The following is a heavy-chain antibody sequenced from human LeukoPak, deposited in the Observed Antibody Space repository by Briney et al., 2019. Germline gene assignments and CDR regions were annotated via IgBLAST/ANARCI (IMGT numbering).Heavy chain of an antibody. CDR1: GYTLTELS. J-gene: IGHJ4*02. D-gene: IGHD4-17*01. V-gene: IGHV1-24*01. CDR3: ATASDDYGDYGY. Sequence: ASVKVSCKVPGYTLTELSMHWVRQAPGKGLEWMGGFDPEDGEAIYTQKFQGRVTMTEDTSTYTAYMELSSLRSEDTAVYYCATASDDYGDYGYWGQGTLVTVSS. CDR2: FDPEDGEA.